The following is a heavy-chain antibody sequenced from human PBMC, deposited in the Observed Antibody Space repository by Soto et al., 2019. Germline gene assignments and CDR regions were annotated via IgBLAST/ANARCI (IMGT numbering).Heavy chain of an antibody. CDR1: GYTFTSYG. D-gene: IGHD2-2*01. V-gene: IGHV1-18*01. CDR3: ARDGSRIVLVPAAQLDY. J-gene: IGHJ4*02. Sequence: ASVKVSCKASGYTFTSYGISWVRQAPGQGLEWMGWISAYNGNTNYAQKLQGRVTMTTDTSTSTAYMELRSLRSDDTAVYYCARDGSRIVLVPAAQLDYWGQGTLVTVSS. CDR2: ISAYNGNT.